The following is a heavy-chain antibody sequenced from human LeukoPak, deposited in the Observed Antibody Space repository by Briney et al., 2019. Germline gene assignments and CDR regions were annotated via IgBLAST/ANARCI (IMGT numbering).Heavy chain of an antibody. CDR1: GYTFTSYD. CDR3: ARRGYSSSWYSNYYYYYMDV. Sequence: ASVKVSCKASGYTFTSYDINWVRQATGQGPEWMGWMNPNSGNTGYAQKFRGRVTITRNTSISTAYMELSSLRSEDTAVYYCARRGYSSSWYSNYYYYYMDVWGKGTTVTISS. J-gene: IGHJ6*03. V-gene: IGHV1-8*03. CDR2: MNPNSGNT. D-gene: IGHD6-13*01.